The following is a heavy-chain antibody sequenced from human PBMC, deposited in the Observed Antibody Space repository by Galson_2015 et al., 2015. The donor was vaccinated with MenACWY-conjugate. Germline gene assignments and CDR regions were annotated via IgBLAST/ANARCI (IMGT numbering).Heavy chain of an antibody. V-gene: IGHV3-53*01. D-gene: IGHD6-6*01. CDR1: AFSVGSNY. CDR3: ARVGGSSLAPFDY. J-gene: IGHJ4*02. CDR2: IYSGGDT. Sequence: SLRLSCATSAFSVGSNYMSWVRLAPGKGLEWVSIIYSGGDTYYADSVKGRFTISRDNSKNTLYLQMNYLRAEDTAVYYCARVGGSSLAPFDYWGQGTLVTVSS.